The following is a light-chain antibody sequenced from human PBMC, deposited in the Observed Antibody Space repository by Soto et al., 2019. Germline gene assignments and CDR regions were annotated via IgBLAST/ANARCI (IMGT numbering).Light chain of an antibody. V-gene: IGKV1-27*01. CDR1: QGIANY. J-gene: IGKJ1*01. Sequence: DIQMTQSPSSLSASVGDRVTITCRASQGIANYLAWYQQKPGKVPKLLIYAASTLQSGVPSRFSGSGSGTDFTITISSLQPEDVATYYCQKYGSAPRTFGQGTKVEIK. CDR2: AAS. CDR3: QKYGSAPRT.